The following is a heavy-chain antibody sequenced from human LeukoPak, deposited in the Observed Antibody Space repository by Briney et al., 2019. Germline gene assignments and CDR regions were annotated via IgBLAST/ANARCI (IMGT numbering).Heavy chain of an antibody. Sequence: ASVTVSYKASGGSFSNKAISWVRQAPGQGLEWMGGIIPMFETTNYAQKFQGRVTITADDSTSTAYMELSSLRSEDTAVYYCARAPRYSYGPGYFDYWGQGTLVTVSS. CDR3: ARAPRYSYGPGYFDY. CDR2: IIPMFETT. CDR1: GGSFSNKA. V-gene: IGHV1-69*13. D-gene: IGHD5-18*01. J-gene: IGHJ4*02.